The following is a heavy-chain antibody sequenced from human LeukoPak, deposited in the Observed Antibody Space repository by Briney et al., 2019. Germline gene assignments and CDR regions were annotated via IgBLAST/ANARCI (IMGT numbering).Heavy chain of an antibody. V-gene: IGHV3-21*01. CDR1: GFTFSTYS. CDR3: ARGGAARPDY. J-gene: IGHJ4*02. CDR2: ISSSSYI. Sequence: GGSLRLSCAASGFTFSTYSMNWVRQAPGMGLEWVSSISSSSYIYYADSVKGRFTISRDNAKNSLYLQMNSLRAEDTAVYYCARGGAARPDYWGQGTLVTVSS. D-gene: IGHD6-6*01.